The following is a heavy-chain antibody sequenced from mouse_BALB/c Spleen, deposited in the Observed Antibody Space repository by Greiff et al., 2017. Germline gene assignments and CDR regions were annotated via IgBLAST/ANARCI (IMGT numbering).Heavy chain of an antibody. D-gene: IGHD1-1*01. V-gene: IGHV6-6*02. CDR3: TRVSTVVPFAY. J-gene: IGHJ3*01. CDR2: IRLKSNNYAT. Sequence: DVKLVESGGGLVQPGGSMKLSCVASGFTFSNYWMNWVRQSPEKGLEWVAEIRLKSNNYATHYAESVKGRFTISRDDSKSSVYLQMNNLRAEDTGIYYCTRVSTVVPFAYWGQGTLVTVSA. CDR1: GFTFSNYW.